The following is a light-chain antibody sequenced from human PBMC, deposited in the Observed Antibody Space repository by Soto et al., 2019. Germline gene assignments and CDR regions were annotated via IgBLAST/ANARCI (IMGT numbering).Light chain of an antibody. CDR3: ASYAGSNNVV. V-gene: IGLV2-8*01. J-gene: IGLJ2*01. CDR1: SGDVGAYNS. Sequence: QSALTQPPSASGSPGQSVTVSCTGTSGDVGAYNSVSWYQHHPGKAPKLMIYDVSRRPSGVPDRFSGSKSGNTASLTVSGLQAEDEADDYCASYAGSNNVVFGGGTQLTVL. CDR2: DVS.